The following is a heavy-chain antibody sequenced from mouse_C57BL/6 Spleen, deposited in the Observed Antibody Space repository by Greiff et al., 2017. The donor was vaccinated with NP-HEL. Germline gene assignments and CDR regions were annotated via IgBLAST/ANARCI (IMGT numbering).Heavy chain of an antibody. CDR3: ARKTANLDY. J-gene: IGHJ2*01. V-gene: IGHV1-69*01. Sequence: QVQLQQSGAELVRPGASVTLSCKASGYTFTSYWMHWVKQRPGQGLEWIGEIDPSDSYTNYNQKFKGKSTLTVDKSSSTAYMQLSSLTSEDSAVYYCARKTANLDYWGQGTTLTVSS. CDR1: GYTFTSYW. D-gene: IGHD1-2*01. CDR2: IDPSDSYT.